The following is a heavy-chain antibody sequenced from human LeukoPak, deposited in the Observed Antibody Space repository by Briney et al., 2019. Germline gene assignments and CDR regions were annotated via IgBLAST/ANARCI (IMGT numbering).Heavy chain of an antibody. D-gene: IGHD2-2*01. V-gene: IGHV4-61*02. CDR1: GGSISSGSYY. CDR2: IYTSGST. Sequence: SQTLSLTCTVSGGSISSGSYYWSWIRQPAGKGLEWIGRIYTSGSTNYNPSLKSRVTMSVDTSKNQFSLKLSSVTAADTAVYYCARASCSSTSCYPDLYYYYYYYMDVWGKGTTVTVS. J-gene: IGHJ6*03. CDR3: ARASCSSTSCYPDLYYYYYYYMDV.